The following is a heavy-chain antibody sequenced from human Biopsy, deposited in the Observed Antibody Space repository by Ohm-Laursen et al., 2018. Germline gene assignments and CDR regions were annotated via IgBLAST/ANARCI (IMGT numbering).Heavy chain of an antibody. J-gene: IGHJ3*02. V-gene: IGHV4-59*01. Sequence: TGTLSLTCTVSGDSISSYYWSWIRQPPGKGLEWIGYVYYTGSTDYNPSLQSRVTISVDTSKNHFSLRLRSVTPADTAIYYCAKGRVGNSGSLDIWGHGTMVTVSS. D-gene: IGHD1-1*01. CDR1: GDSISSYY. CDR3: AKGRVGNSGSLDI. CDR2: VYYTGST.